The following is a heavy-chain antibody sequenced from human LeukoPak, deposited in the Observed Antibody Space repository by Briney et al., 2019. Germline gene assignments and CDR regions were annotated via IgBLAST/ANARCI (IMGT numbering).Heavy chain of an antibody. J-gene: IGHJ4*02. Sequence: GGFLRLSCAASGNYWMHWVRQAPGKGLVWVSHINSDGSWTSYADSVKGRFTISKGNAKNTVYLQMNNLRAEDTAVYYCVSFYETYWGRGTLVTVSS. V-gene: IGHV3-74*01. D-gene: IGHD2-2*01. CDR3: VSFYETY. CDR2: INSDGSWT. CDR1: GNYW.